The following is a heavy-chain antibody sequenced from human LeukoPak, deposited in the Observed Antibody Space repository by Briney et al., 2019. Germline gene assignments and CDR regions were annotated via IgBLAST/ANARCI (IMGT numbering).Heavy chain of an antibody. CDR2: ISDGGST. V-gene: IGHV3-53*01. CDR1: GFTISSNY. Sequence: GGSLRLSCAASGFTISSNYMNWVRQAPGKGLDWVSVISDGGSTYYADSVRGRFTISRDNAKNSLYLQMNSLRADDTAIYYCARDPHSLDYWGQGTLVTVSS. J-gene: IGHJ4*02. CDR3: ARDPHSLDY. D-gene: IGHD5-18*01.